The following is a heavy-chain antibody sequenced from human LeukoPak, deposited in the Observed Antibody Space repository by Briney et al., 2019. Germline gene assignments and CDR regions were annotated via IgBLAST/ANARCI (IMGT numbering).Heavy chain of an antibody. J-gene: IGHJ4*02. CDR2: FYYSGST. CDR1: GGSISSGGYY. Sequence: SQTLSLTCTVSGGSISSGGYYWSWIRQHPGKGLEWIGYFYYSGSTYYNPSLKSRVTISVDTSKNQFSLKLSSVTAADTAVYYCARSEIDRGWLYQHRNYYFDYWGQGTLVTVSS. V-gene: IGHV4-31*03. D-gene: IGHD1-14*01. CDR3: ARSEIDRGWLYQHRNYYFDY.